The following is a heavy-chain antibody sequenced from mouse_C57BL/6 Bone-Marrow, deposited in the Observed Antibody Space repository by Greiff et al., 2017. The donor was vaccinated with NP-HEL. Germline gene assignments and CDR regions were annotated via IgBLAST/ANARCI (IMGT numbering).Heavy chain of an antibody. CDR2: IYPRSGNT. Sequence: QVQLQQSGAELARPGASVKLSCKASGYTFTSYGISWVKQRTGQGLEWIGEIYPRSGNTYYNEKFKGKATLTADKSSSTAYMELRSLASEDSAVYFCARRGYGNSFTDYWGQGTTLTVSS. V-gene: IGHV1-81*01. D-gene: IGHD2-10*02. CDR1: GYTFTSYG. CDR3: ARRGYGNSFTDY. J-gene: IGHJ2*01.